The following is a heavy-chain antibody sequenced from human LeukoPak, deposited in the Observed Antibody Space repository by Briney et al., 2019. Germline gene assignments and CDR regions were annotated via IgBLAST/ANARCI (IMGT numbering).Heavy chain of an antibody. D-gene: IGHD3-10*01. CDR2: MNPNSGNT. V-gene: IGHV1-8*03. Sequence: GASVKVSCKASGYTFTSYDINWVRQATGQGPEWMGWMNPNSGNTGYAQKFQGRVTITRNTSISTAYMELSSLRSEDTAVYYCARSRTMVRGVIRGNWFDPWGQGTLVTVSS. CDR3: ARSRTMVRGVIRGNWFDP. J-gene: IGHJ5*02. CDR1: GYTFTSYD.